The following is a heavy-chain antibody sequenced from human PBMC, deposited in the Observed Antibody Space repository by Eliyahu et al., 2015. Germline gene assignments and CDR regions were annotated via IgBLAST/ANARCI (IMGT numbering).Heavy chain of an antibody. V-gene: IGHV3-30*03. J-gene: IGHJ6*02. CDR3: AREGGAAAGYYYGMDV. Sequence: QVQLVESGGGVVQPGRSLRLSCAASGFTFSSYGMHWVRQAPGKGLEWVAVISYDGSNKYYADSVKGRFTISRDNSKNTLYLQMNSLRAEDTAVYYCAREGGAAAGYYYGMDVWGQGTTVTVSS. D-gene: IGHD6-13*01. CDR2: ISYDGSNK. CDR1: GFTFSSYG.